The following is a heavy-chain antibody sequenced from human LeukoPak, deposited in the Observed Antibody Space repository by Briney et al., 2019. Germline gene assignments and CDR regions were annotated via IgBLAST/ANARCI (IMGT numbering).Heavy chain of an antibody. CDR2: INPNSGGT. V-gene: IGHV1/OR15-1*01. D-gene: IGHD3-22*01. CDR3: AGGPYYYDSSGYYYDY. Sequence: ASVKVSCKASGYIFTDYYMHWVRQAPGQELGWMGRINPNSGGTNYAQKFQGRVTMTRDTSISTAYTELSSLRSEDTAVYYCAGGPYYYDSSGYYYDYWGQGTLVTVSS. J-gene: IGHJ4*02. CDR1: GYIFTDYY.